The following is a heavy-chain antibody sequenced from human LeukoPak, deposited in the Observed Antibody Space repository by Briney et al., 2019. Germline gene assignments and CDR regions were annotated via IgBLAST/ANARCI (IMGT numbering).Heavy chain of an antibody. J-gene: IGHJ6*03. D-gene: IGHD3-3*01. CDR1: GFSFDDYG. V-gene: IGHV3-20*04. CDR3: AREYDFWSGHYYYYYMDV. Sequence: GGSLRLSCAASGFSFDDYGMNWVRQAPGKGLEWVSGINWNGGSTGYADSVKGRFTISRDNAENSLYLQMNSLRAEDTAVYYCAREYDFWSGHYYYYYMDVWGKGTTVTVSS. CDR2: INWNGGST.